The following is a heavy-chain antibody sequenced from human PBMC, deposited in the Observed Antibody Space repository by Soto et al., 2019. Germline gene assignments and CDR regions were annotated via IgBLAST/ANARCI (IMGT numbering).Heavy chain of an antibody. D-gene: IGHD3-10*01. CDR2: INPNNGGT. Sequence: QVHLVQSGAEVKKPGASVRVSCKASGYSFTGNSMHWVRQAPGQGLEWLGWINPNNGGTNYAQKFQGWVTMTRDTSVSTAYMDLNRPQSDDTAVYYCVIQRGGVFYWGQGTLVTVSS. CDR3: VIQRGGVFY. CDR1: GYSFTGNS. J-gene: IGHJ4*02. V-gene: IGHV1-2*04.